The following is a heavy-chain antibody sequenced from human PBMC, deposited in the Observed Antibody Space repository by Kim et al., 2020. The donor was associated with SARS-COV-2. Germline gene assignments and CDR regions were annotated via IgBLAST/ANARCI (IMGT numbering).Heavy chain of an antibody. V-gene: IGHV3-7*01. Sequence: GGSLRPSCAASEFTFSSYWMTWVRQAPGKGLEWVANIKQDGNQKYYVDSVKGRFTISRDNAKNSLYLQMNSRRAEDTAVYYCARDGDLYSSGKDAFDIWG. CDR2: IKQDGNQK. D-gene: IGHD6-19*01. CDR1: EFTFSSYW. J-gene: IGHJ3*02. CDR3: ARDGDLYSSGKDAFDI.